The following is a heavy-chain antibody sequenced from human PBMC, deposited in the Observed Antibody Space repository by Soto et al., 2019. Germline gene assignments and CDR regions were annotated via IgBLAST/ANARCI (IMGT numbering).Heavy chain of an antibody. CDR2: AYHSGST. D-gene: IGHD3-10*01. J-gene: IGHJ4*02. Sequence: QLQLQESGPGLVRPSGTLSLTCAVSGGFTSTNNWWSWVRQPLGKGLEWIGDAYHSGSTEYNPSLKSRVSISVDKSKNQISLKLTSATAADTAVYYCARSPPSSYYGGSGTFDYWGQGTLVTVSS. CDR1: GGFTSTNNW. CDR3: ARSPPSSYYGGSGTFDY. V-gene: IGHV4-4*02.